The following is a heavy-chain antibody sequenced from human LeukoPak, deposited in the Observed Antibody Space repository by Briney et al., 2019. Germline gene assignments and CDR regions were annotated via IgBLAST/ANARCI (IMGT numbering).Heavy chain of an antibody. V-gene: IGHV4-39*01. Sequence: SETLSLTCTVSGGSISSSSYYWGWIRQPPGKGLEWIGSIYYSGSTYYNPSLKSRVTISVDTSKNQFSLKLSSVTAADTAVYYCARRSFAAYFDYWGQGTLVTASS. J-gene: IGHJ4*02. CDR2: IYYSGST. CDR1: GGSISSSSYY. D-gene: IGHD6-25*01. CDR3: ARRSFAAYFDY.